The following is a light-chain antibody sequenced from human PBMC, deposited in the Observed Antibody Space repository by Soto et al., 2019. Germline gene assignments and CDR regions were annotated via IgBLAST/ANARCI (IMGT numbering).Light chain of an antibody. J-gene: IGLJ2*01. CDR3: SSYAGSNNLV. V-gene: IGLV2-8*01. CDR2: EVS. Sequence: QSALTQPTSASGSPGQSVTISCTGTSSDVGSYNYVSWYQQHPGKAPQLMIYEVSKRPSGVPARFSGSKSGNTASLTVSGLQAEDEADYYCSSYAGSNNLVFGGGTQLTVL. CDR1: SSDVGSYNY.